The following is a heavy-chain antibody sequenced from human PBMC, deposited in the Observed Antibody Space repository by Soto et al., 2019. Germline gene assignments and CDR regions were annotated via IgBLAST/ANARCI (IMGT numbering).Heavy chain of an antibody. D-gene: IGHD2-2*02. CDR3: AKGVVPAAIRRFLEWSPDYYFDY. CDR1: GYTFTSYY. Sequence: QVQLVQPGAEVKKPGASVKVSCKASGYTFTSYYMHWVRQAPGQGLEWMGIINPSGGSTSYAQKFQGRVTMTRDTSTSTVYMELSSLRSEDTAVYYCAKGVVPAAIRRFLEWSPDYYFDYWGQGTLVTVSS. CDR2: INPSGGST. V-gene: IGHV1-46*01. J-gene: IGHJ4*02.